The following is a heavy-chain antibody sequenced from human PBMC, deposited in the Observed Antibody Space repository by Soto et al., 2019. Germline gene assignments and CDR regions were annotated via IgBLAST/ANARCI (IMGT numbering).Heavy chain of an antibody. V-gene: IGHV1-18*01. D-gene: IGHD6-6*01. CDR3: ARDRREQLVVDY. CDR2: ISAYNGNT. Sequence: QVQLVQSGAEVKKPGASVKVSCKASGYTFTSYGISWVRQAPGQGLEWMGWISAYNGNTKYAQKLQGRVSITTDTSTSTAYMELRSLRYDDTDVYYCARDRREQLVVDYWGQGTLVTVSS. CDR1: GYTFTSYG. J-gene: IGHJ4*02.